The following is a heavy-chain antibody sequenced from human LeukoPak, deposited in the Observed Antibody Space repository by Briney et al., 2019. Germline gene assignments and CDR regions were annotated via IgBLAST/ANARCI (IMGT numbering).Heavy chain of an antibody. CDR2: ISGYNSNT. Sequence: ASVKVSCKASGYTFTSYDISWVRQAPGQGPEWMGWISGYNSNTNYAQKFRGRVTTTTDTSTSTAYMELRSLRSDDTAVYYCARGGGSSRVGLDNWGQGTLVTVSS. CDR3: ARGGGSSRVGLDN. D-gene: IGHD6-6*01. J-gene: IGHJ4*02. V-gene: IGHV1-18*01. CDR1: GYTFTSYD.